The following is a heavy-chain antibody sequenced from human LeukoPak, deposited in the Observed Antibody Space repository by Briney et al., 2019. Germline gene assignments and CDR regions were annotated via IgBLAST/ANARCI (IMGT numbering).Heavy chain of an antibody. Sequence: GESLKISCKGSGYSFTSYWIGWVRQMPGKGLEWMGIIYPGDSETTYSPSFQGQVTISADKSISTAYLQWSSLKASDSAMYYYTLHSGSRVYSDYDYWGQGTLVTVSS. J-gene: IGHJ4*02. V-gene: IGHV5-51*01. CDR2: IYPGDSET. CDR3: TLHSGSRVYSDYDY. CDR1: GYSFTSYW. D-gene: IGHD5-12*01.